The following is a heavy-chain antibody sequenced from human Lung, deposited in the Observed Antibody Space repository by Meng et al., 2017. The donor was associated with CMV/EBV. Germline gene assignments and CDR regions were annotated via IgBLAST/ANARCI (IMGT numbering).Heavy chain of an antibody. D-gene: IGHD6-19*01. V-gene: IGHV4-4*02. CDR2: FYHSGST. J-gene: IGHJ4*02. CDR3: ARVGQWLPIDY. CDR1: WGSIERSSW. Sequence: GPGLVEPLGAPSFTGVVCWGSIERSSWCGVVRQPPGQVLEWIGEFYHSGSTNYTPSLKSRVTISVDKSKNQFSLNLSSVTAADTAVYYCARVGQWLPIDYWGQGTLVTVSS.